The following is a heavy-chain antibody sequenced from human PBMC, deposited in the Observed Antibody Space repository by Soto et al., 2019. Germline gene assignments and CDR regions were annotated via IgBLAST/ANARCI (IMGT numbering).Heavy chain of an antibody. V-gene: IGHV1-2*04. CDR2: INPNSAGT. CDR3: ARDTTTAAARGMDV. J-gene: IGHJ6*02. CDR1: GYSFTYYY. D-gene: IGHD6-13*01. Sequence: XSVNVSCKASGYSFTYYYIHWVRQAPGQGLEWMGWINPNSAGTNYAQKFQGWVTMTRDTSISTAFMELSRLRSDDTAVYYCARDTTTAAARGMDVWGQGSTVTVSS.